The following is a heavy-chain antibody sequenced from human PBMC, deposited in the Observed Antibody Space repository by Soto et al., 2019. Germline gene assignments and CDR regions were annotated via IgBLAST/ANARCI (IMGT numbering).Heavy chain of an antibody. Sequence: GASVKVSCEACGGTFSSYAISWVRQAPGQGLEWMGGIIPIFGTANYAQKFQGRVTITADESTSTAYMELSSLRSEDTAVYYCAREARYSGSYLYYFDYWGQGTLVTVSS. CDR1: GGTFSSYA. CDR2: IIPIFGTA. D-gene: IGHD1-26*01. CDR3: AREARYSGSYLYYFDY. J-gene: IGHJ4*02. V-gene: IGHV1-69*13.